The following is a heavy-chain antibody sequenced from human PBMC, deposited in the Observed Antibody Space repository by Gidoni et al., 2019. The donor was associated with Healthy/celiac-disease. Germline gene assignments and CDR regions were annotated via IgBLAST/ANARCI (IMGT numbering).Heavy chain of an antibody. D-gene: IGHD5-18*01. CDR2: ISWNSGSI. CDR1: GFTFDDYA. V-gene: IGHV3-9*01. J-gene: IGHJ4*02. CDR3: AKDMRTGGYSYGYFDY. Sequence: EVQLVESGGGLVQPGRSLRLSCAASGFTFDDYAMPWVRQAPGKGLEWVSGISWNSGSIGYADSVKGRFTISRDNAKNSLYLQMNSLRAEDTALYYCAKDMRTGGYSYGYFDYWGQGTLVTVSS.